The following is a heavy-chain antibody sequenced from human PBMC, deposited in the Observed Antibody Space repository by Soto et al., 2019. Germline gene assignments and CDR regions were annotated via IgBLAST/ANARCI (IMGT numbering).Heavy chain of an antibody. Sequence: SETLSLTCTVSGGSISSYYWSWIRQPPGKGLEWIGYIYYSGSTNYNPSLKSQVTISVDTSKNQFSLKLSSVTAADTAVYYCARSPAYYDILTGYRASNWFDPWGQGTRVTVSS. CDR3: ARSPAYYDILTGYRASNWFDP. CDR2: IYYSGST. CDR1: GGSISSYY. D-gene: IGHD3-9*01. J-gene: IGHJ5*02. V-gene: IGHV4-59*01.